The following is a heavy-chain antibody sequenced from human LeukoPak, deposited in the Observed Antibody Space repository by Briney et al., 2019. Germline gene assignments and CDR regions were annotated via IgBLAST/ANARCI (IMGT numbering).Heavy chain of an antibody. Sequence: ASVKVSCTASGYTFIDYWIHWVRQAPGQGLEWMGRMNPNSGDTGYVQKFQGRVSMTRSTSINTAYMELSSLRSEDTAVYYCARGPFGSGSYLDYWGQGTLVTVSS. V-gene: IGHV1-8*02. CDR3: ARGPFGSGSYLDY. CDR1: GYTFIDYW. J-gene: IGHJ4*02. CDR2: MNPNSGDT. D-gene: IGHD3-10*01.